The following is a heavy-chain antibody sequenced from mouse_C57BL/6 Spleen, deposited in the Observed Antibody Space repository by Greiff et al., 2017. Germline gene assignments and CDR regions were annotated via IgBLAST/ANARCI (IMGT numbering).Heavy chain of an antibody. V-gene: IGHV5-4*01. CDR1: GFTFSSYA. Sequence: EVQLVESGGGLVKPGGSLKLSCAASGFTFSSYAMSWVRQTPEKRLEWVATISDGGSYTYYPDNVKGRFTISRDNAKNNLYLQMSHLKSEDTAMYYCARDDYCGSSFYWYFDVWGTGTTVTVSS. CDR3: ARDDYCGSSFYWYFDV. CDR2: ISDGGSYT. J-gene: IGHJ1*03. D-gene: IGHD1-1*01.